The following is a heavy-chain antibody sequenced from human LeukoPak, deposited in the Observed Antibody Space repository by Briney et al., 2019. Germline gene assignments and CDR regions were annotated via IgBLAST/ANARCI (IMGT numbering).Heavy chain of an antibody. CDR1: GYSFTSYW. CDR2: IYPGDSDT. Sequence: PGESLKISCKGSGYSFTSYWIGWVRQMPGKGLEWMGIIYPGDSDTRYSPSFQGQVTISADKSISTAYLQWSSLKASDTAMYYCARHGRPGAPPLRSIGNPFDYWGQGTLVTVSS. D-gene: IGHD4-17*01. CDR3: ARHGRPGAPPLRSIGNPFDY. V-gene: IGHV5-51*01. J-gene: IGHJ4*02.